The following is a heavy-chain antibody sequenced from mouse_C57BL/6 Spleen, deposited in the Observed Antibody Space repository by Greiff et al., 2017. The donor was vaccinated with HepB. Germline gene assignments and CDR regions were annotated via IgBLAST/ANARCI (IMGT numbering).Heavy chain of an antibody. CDR2: ISDGGSYT. V-gene: IGHV5-4*03. CDR1: GFTFSSYA. CDR3: ARGGYYGSSYGAY. D-gene: IGHD1-1*01. J-gene: IGHJ3*01. Sequence: EVNLVESGGGLVKPGGSLKLSCAASGFTFSSYAMSWVRQTPEKRLEWVATISDGGSYTYYPDNVKGRFTISRDNAKNNLYLQMSHLKSEDTAMYYCARGGYYGSSYGAYWGQGTLVTVSA.